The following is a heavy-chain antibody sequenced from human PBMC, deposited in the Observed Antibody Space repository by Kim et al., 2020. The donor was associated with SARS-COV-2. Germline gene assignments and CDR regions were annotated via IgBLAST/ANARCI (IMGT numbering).Heavy chain of an antibody. Sequence: GGSLRLSCAVSGFTFSTNWMSWVRQAPRKGLEWVAKIKEDGSERYYVSSVVGRFTISRDNAKNALYPQMNSLTAEDTGVYFCARDRKYYLDYWGQGTLVTVSS. CDR1: GFTFSTNW. CDR2: IKEDGSER. V-gene: IGHV3-7*01. J-gene: IGHJ4*02. CDR3: ARDRKYYLDY.